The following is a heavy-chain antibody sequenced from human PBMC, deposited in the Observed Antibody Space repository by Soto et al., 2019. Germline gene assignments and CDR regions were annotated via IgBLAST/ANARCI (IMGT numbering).Heavy chain of an antibody. CDR1: GGSISGSSYS. CDR3: ARDRGLGSGWYGWFDP. V-gene: IGHV4-61*01. D-gene: IGHD6-19*01. J-gene: IGHJ5*02. CDR2: IYYSEST. Sequence: SETLSLTCTVSGGSISGSSYSWSWIRQPPGKGLEWIGYIYYSESTNYNPSLKSRVTISVDTSKNQFSLKLSSVTAADTAVYYCARDRGLGSGWYGWFDPWGQGTLVTVSS.